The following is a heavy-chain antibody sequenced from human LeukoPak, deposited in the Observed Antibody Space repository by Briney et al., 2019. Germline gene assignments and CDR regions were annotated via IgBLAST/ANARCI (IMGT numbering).Heavy chain of an antibody. V-gene: IGHV3-23*01. J-gene: IGHJ6*03. CDR3: AKAHLPDYYYMDV. Sequence: PGGSLRLSCAASGFTFSSYAMSWVRQAPGKGLEWASAISGSGGSTYYADSVKGRFTISRDNSRNTLHLQMNSLRAEDTALYYCAKAHLPDYYYMDVWGKGTTVTVSS. CDR2: ISGSGGST. CDR1: GFTFSSYA.